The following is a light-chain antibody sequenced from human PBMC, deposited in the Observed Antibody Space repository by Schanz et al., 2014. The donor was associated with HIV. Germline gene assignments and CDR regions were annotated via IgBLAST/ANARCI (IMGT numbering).Light chain of an antibody. CDR3: QVWDSISDHVI. J-gene: IGLJ2*01. Sequence: QSVLTQPPSASEPPGQKVTISCSGSSSNIGSNSVHWYQHLPGTAPKLLIYSNNQRPSGVPDRFSGSKSDNTASLTLSRVEAEDEADYYCQVWDSISDHVIFGGGTKLTVL. V-gene: IGLV1-44*01. CDR1: SSNIGSNS. CDR2: SNN.